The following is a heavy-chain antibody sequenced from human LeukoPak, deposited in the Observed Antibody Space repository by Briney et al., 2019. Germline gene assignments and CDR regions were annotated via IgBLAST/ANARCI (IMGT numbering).Heavy chain of an antibody. CDR2: IYYSGST. CDR3: ARLIRGSGSSSYHFDY. CDR1: GGSISSYY. D-gene: IGHD3-10*01. V-gene: IGHV4-59*08. J-gene: IGHJ4*02. Sequence: SEALSLTCTVSGGSISSYYWSWIRQPPGKGLEWIGYIYYSGSTNYNPSLKSRVTISVDTSKNQFSLKLSSVTAADTAVYYCARLIRGSGSSSYHFDYWGQGTLVTVSS.